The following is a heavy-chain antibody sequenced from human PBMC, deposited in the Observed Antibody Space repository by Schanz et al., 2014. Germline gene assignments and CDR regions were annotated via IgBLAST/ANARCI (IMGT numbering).Heavy chain of an antibody. D-gene: IGHD5-12*01. CDR2: IKGDSSEK. J-gene: IGHJ4*02. CDR1: GFTFSSYS. CDR3: ARDPNSVNEIDY. V-gene: IGHV3-7*03. Sequence: EVQLVESGGGLVQPGGSLRLSCAASGFTFSSYSMSWVRQAPGKGLEWVANIKGDSSEKNYVDSVKGRFTLSRDNAKKTMDLQMNSLRVEDTAVYYCARDPNSVNEIDYWGQGTLVTVSS.